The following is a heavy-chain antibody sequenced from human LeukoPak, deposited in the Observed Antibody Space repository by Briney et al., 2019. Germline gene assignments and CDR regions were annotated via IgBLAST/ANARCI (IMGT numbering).Heavy chain of an antibody. D-gene: IGHD1-26*01. J-gene: IGHJ5*02. Sequence: GASVKVSCKASGYTFTGYYMHWVRQAPGQGLEWMGWINPNSGGTNYAQKFQGRVTMTRDTSISTAYMELSRLRSDDTAVYYCARDRGSYYNWFDPWGQGTLVTVSS. CDR1: GYTFTGYY. CDR2: INPNSGGT. V-gene: IGHV1-2*02. CDR3: ARDRGSYYNWFDP.